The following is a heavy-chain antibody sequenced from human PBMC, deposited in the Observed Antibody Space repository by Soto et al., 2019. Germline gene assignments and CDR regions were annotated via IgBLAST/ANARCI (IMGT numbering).Heavy chain of an antibody. CDR1: GYTFSDYY. V-gene: IGHV1-2*04. CDR2: INPYSGAT. CDR3: ARASANVAPNWFDP. D-gene: IGHD5-12*01. J-gene: IGHJ5*02. Sequence: QVQLVQSGAEVKKPGASVKVSCKASGYTFSDYYVHWVRQAPGQGLEWMGWINPYSGATNYAQKFQDWVTMTGDASVSPAYLELTTLVSDDTAVYYCARASANVAPNWFDPWGQGTLVIVSS.